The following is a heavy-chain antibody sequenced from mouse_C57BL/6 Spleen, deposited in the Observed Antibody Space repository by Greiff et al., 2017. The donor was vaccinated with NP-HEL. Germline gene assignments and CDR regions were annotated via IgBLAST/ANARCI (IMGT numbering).Heavy chain of an antibody. CDR2: IYPGDGDT. CDR1: GYAFSSYW. CDR3: ARETTTAWYFDV. Sequence: VQLQQSGAELVKPGASVKISCKASGYAFSSYWMNWVKQRPGKGLEWIGQIYPGDGDTNYNGKFKGKATLTADKSSSTAYMQLSSLTSEDSAVYFCARETTTAWYFDVWGTGTTVTVSS. D-gene: IGHD1-2*01. V-gene: IGHV1-80*01. J-gene: IGHJ1*03.